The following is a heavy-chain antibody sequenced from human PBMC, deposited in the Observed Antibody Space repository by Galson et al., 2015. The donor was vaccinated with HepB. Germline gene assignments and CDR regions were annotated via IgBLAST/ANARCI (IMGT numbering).Heavy chain of an antibody. D-gene: IGHD3-9*01. V-gene: IGHV7-4-1*02. J-gene: IGHJ5*02. CDR1: GYTFTSYA. CDR3: ARVRYFDWLLYGKGWFDP. Sequence: SVKVSCKASGYTFTSYAMNWVRQAPGQGLEWMGWINTNTGNPTYAQGFTGRFVFSLDTSVSTAYLQISSLKAEDTAVYYCARVRYFDWLLYGKGWFDPWGQGTLVTVSS. CDR2: INTNTGNP.